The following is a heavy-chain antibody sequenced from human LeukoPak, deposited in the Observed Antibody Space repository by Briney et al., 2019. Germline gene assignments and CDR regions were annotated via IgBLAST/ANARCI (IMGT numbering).Heavy chain of an antibody. CDR2: IIPIFGTA. J-gene: IGHJ4*02. D-gene: IGHD6-13*01. V-gene: IGHV1-69*06. CDR1: GGTFSSYA. CDR3: AREGSIAAAGRYFDY. Sequence: SVKVSCKASGGTFSSYAISWVRQAPGQGLEWMGGIIPIFGTANYAQKFQGRVTITADKSTSTAYMELSSLRSEGTAVYYCAREGSIAAAGRYFDYWGQGTLVTVSS.